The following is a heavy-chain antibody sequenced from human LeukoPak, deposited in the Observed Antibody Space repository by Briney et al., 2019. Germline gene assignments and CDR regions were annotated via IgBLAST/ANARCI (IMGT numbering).Heavy chain of an antibody. CDR1: GGSISSYY. J-gene: IGHJ6*03. CDR3: ARDYYDYYYYYMDV. V-gene: IGHV4-59*12. Sequence: SETLSLTCTVSGGSISSYYWSWIRQPPGKGLEWIGYIYYSGSTYYNPSLKSRVTISVDTSKNRFSLKLSSVTAADTAVYYCARDYYDYYYYYMDVWGKGTTVTVSS. CDR2: IYYSGST. D-gene: IGHD3-22*01.